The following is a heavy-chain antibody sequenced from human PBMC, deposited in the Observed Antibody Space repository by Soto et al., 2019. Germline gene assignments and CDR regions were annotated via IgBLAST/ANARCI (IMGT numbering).Heavy chain of an antibody. V-gene: IGHV1-69*08. CDR2: IIPILGIA. CDR1: GGTFSSDT. D-gene: IGHD4-17*01. Sequence: QVQLVQSGAEVKKPGSSVKVSCKDSGGTFSSDTISWVRHAPGQGLEWMGRIIPILGIANYAQKFQGRVTITADKSTSTAYMELSSLRSEDTAVYYCARDNDYGDSNWFDPWGQGTLVTVSS. J-gene: IGHJ5*02. CDR3: ARDNDYGDSNWFDP.